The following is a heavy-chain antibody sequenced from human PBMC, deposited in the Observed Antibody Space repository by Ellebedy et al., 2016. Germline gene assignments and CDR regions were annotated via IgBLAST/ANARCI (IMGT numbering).Heavy chain of an antibody. CDR2: IYPGRST. CDR3: ATPNSNGPITDACDI. D-gene: IGHD3-22*01. V-gene: IGHV4-38-2*02. Sequence: SETLSLTCTVSGYSISSGSYWAWIRQPPGKGLEWIGSIYPGRSTYYSPSLKSQVTISVDTSKKQFSLKLSSVTAADTAVYYCATPNSNGPITDACDIWGQGTMVTVYS. CDR1: GYSISSGSY. J-gene: IGHJ3*02.